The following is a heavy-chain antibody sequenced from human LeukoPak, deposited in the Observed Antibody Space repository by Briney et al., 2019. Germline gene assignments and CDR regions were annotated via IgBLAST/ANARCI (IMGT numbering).Heavy chain of an antibody. D-gene: IGHD3-22*01. CDR2: INWNGGST. CDR3: ARILLGEGYDSSGYYYPFDY. V-gene: IGHV3-20*04. Sequence: GGSLRLSCAASGFTFSSYGMSWVRQAPGKGLEWVSGINWNGGSTGYADSVKGRFTISRDNAKNSLYLQMNSLRAEDTALYYCARILLGEGYDSSGYYYPFDYWGQGTLVTVSS. CDR1: GFTFSSYG. J-gene: IGHJ4*02.